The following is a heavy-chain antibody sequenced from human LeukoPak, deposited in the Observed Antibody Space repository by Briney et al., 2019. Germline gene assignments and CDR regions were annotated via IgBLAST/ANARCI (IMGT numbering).Heavy chain of an antibody. CDR3: ARLSFWVFEI. Sequence: GGSLRLSCAASGFTVSTKYMSWVRQAPGKGLEWVSVIYSGGSTYYADSVKGRFTISRDNAKNSLYLQMNSLRAEDTAVYFCARLSFWVFEIWGQGTMVTVSS. CDR1: GFTVSTKY. CDR2: IYSGGST. D-gene: IGHD3-16*01. J-gene: IGHJ3*02. V-gene: IGHV3-53*01.